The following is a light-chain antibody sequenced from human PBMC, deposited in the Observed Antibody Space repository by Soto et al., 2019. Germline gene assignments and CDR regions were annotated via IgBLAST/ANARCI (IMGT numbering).Light chain of an antibody. J-gene: IGKJ1*01. CDR2: GAS. Sequence: EIVLTQSPGTLSLSPGERATLSCRASQSVSSNYLAWYQLKPGQAPRPLIYGASSRATGIPDRFSGSGSGTDFTLTISSLDPEDFALYFCQQYGYSPRTFGQGTKVDIK. CDR3: QQYGYSPRT. CDR1: QSVSSNY. V-gene: IGKV3-20*01.